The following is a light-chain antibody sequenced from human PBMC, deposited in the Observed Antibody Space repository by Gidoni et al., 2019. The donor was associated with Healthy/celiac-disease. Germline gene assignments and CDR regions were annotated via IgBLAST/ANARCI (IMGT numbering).Light chain of an antibody. CDR1: QSLLDRNGYNA. CDR3: MQVLDTPWT. J-gene: IGKJ1*01. V-gene: IGKV2-28*01. CDR2: LGS. Sequence: DLGMTQSPLSLSVTPGEPASISCRSSQSLLDRNGYNALDWYLQKPGQSPQLLIYLGSDRASGVPDRFSGSGSGTDLTLKISRVEAEDVGVYYCMQVLDTPWTFGQGTKVEIK.